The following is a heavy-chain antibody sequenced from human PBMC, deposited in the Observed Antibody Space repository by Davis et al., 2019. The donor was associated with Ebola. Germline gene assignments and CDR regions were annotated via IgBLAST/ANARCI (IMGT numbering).Heavy chain of an antibody. CDR2: IKQDGSGK. D-gene: IGHD6-19*01. V-gene: IGHV3-7*01. Sequence: GESLKISCAASGFTFSSYWMSWVRQAPETGLEWVAHIKQDGSGKNYVDSVKDRFTISRDNAKNSLYLQMNSLRDEDTAVYYCARDGYSNDWGDYWGQGTLVTVSS. CDR3: ARDGYSNDWGDY. CDR1: GFTFSSYW. J-gene: IGHJ4*02.